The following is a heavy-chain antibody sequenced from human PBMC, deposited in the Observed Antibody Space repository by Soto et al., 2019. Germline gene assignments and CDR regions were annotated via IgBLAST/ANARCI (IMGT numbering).Heavy chain of an antibody. Sequence: GGSLRLSCAASGFNFIRKYMIWVRQAPGKGLEWVSILYSGGTTYYADSVKGRFTISRDTSENTLYLQMNSLRAEDTAVYYCAKWPITMIVVVIPGYYFDYWGQGTLVTVSS. J-gene: IGHJ4*02. V-gene: IGHV3-53*01. CDR2: LYSGGTT. CDR3: AKWPITMIVVVIPGYYFDY. CDR1: GFNFIRKY. D-gene: IGHD3-22*01.